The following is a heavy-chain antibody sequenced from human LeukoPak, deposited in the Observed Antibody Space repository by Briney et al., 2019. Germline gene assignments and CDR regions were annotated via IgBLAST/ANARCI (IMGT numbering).Heavy chain of an antibody. CDR2: IYDSEGT. J-gene: IGHJ3*01. CDR3: ASGIAYYQPSKNAFDF. Sequence: SETLSLTCTVSGGSISSSSDYWGWIRQPPGKGLEYVGYIYDSEGTYYNPSLKSRVTVSVDRSKNQFSLKVYSVSAADTAVYYCASGIAYYQPSKNAFDFWGQGTMVIVSS. D-gene: IGHD2-2*01. V-gene: IGHV4-39*07. CDR1: GGSISSSSDY.